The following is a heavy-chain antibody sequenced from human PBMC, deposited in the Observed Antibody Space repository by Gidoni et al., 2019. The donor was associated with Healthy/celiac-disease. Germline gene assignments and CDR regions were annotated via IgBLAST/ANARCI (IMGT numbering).Heavy chain of an antibody. CDR2: IYSGCST. J-gene: IGHJ3*02. Sequence: EVQLVESGGGLVQPGGSLRLSCAASGFTVSSNYMSWVRQAPGKGLDWVSVIYSGCSTYYADSVKGRFTISRDNSKNTLYLQMNSLRAEDTAVYYCARVRRQWEPRGAFDIWGQGTMVTVSS. CDR1: GFTVSSNY. CDR3: ARVRRQWEPRGAFDI. V-gene: IGHV3-66*01. D-gene: IGHD1-26*01.